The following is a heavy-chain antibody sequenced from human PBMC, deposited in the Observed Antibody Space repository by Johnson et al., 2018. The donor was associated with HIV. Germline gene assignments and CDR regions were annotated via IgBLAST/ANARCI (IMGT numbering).Heavy chain of an antibody. J-gene: IGHJ3*02. CDR3: AKGGYDSEDAFDI. V-gene: IGHV3-9*01. CDR2: ISWNSGSI. CDR1: GFTFDDYA. D-gene: IGHD3-22*01. Sequence: VQLVESGGGLVQSGGSLRLSCAASGFTFDDYAMHWVRQAPGKGLEWVSGISWNSGSIGYADSVKGRFTISRDNAKNSLYLQMNSLIAEDTALYYCAKGGYDSEDAFDIWGQGTMVTVSS.